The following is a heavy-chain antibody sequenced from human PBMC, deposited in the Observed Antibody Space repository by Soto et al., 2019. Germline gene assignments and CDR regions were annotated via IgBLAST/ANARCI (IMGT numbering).Heavy chain of an antibody. CDR3: ARGLVPAAVGLGPYYFDL. CDR2: VTIYNGNT. V-gene: IGHV1-18*01. J-gene: IGHJ4*02. D-gene: IGHD2-2*01. Sequence: ASVKVSCKASGYNFPNYGINWVRQAPGQGLEWMGWVTIYNGNTYYTQKVQGRATMSTDTSTSTAYMELRNLTSDDTAIYFCARGLVPAAVGLGPYYFDLWGQGTLVTVSS. CDR1: GYNFPNYG.